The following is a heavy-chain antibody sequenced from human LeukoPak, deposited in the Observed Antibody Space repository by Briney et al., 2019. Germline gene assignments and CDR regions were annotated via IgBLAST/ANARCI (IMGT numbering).Heavy chain of an antibody. V-gene: IGHV3-23*01. D-gene: IGHD3-10*01. J-gene: IGHJ4*02. CDR2: ISGSGGST. Sequence: GGSLRLSCAASGFTFSNYAMSWFRQAPGKGLEWVSGISGSGGSTYYADSVKGRFTISRDNSKNTLFLQMNSLRAEDTAVYYCAKGSFQGVTPNDYWGQGTLVTVSS. CDR1: GFTFSNYA. CDR3: AKGSFQGVTPNDY.